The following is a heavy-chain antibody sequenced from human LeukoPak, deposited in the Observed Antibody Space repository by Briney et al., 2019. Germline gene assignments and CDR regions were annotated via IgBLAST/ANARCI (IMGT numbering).Heavy chain of an antibody. D-gene: IGHD3-16*01. CDR1: GGSISSGGYY. CDR2: IYTSGST. J-gene: IGHJ5*02. CDR3: ARGYVLNWFDP. V-gene: IGHV4-61*02. Sequence: SETLSLTCTVSGGSISSGGYYWSWIRQHPGKGLEWIGRIYTSGSTNYNPSLKSRVTMSVDTSKNQFSLKLSSVTAADTAVYYCARGYVLNWFDPWGQGTLVTVSS.